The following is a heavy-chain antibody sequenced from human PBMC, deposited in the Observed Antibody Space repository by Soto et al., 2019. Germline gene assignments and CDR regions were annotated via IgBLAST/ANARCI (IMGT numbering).Heavy chain of an antibody. D-gene: IGHD4-17*01. V-gene: IGHV4-30-2*01. Sequence: PSETMSLTCAVSGFYISNGFYSWSWIRPPPGKGLEWIGYIYHSGSTYYNPSLKSRVTISVDRSKNQFSLKLSSVTAADTAVYYCARAAYGKPFDPWGQGTLVTVSS. CDR1: GFYISNGFYS. J-gene: IGHJ5*02. CDR3: ARAAYGKPFDP. CDR2: IYHSGST.